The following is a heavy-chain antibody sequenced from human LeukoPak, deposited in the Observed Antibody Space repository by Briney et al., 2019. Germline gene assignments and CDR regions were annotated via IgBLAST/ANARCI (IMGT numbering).Heavy chain of an antibody. J-gene: IGHJ3*02. CDR1: GGSISSSHW. CDR3: ARDPFWGAYGDYDYDAFDI. D-gene: IGHD4-17*01. CDR2: IYHSGST. V-gene: IGHV4-4*02. Sequence: PSETLSLTCAVSGGSISSSHWWSWVRQPPGKGLEWIGEIYHSGSTYYNPSLKSRVTISVDTSKNQFSLKLSSVTAADTAVYYCARDPFWGAYGDYDYDAFDIWGQGTMVTVSS.